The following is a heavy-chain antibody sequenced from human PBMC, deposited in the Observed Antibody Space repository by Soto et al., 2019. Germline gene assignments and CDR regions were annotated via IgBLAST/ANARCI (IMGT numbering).Heavy chain of an antibody. V-gene: IGHV3-7*01. Sequence: GGSLRLSCAASGFTFSSSWMSWVRQAPGEGLEWVANIKEDGSLINYVDSVKGRFTISRDNAKNSLYLQMNSLRVEDTAVYYCARDSYSRGDYWGQGTLVTVSS. CDR2: IKEDGSLI. CDR1: GFTFSSSW. J-gene: IGHJ4*02. D-gene: IGHD6-13*01. CDR3: ARDSYSRGDY.